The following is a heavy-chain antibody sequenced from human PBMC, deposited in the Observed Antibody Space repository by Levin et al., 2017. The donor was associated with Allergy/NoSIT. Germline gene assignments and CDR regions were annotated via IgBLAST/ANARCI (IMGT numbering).Heavy chain of an antibody. Sequence: GESLKISCAASGFTFSSYGMHWVRQAPGKGLEWVAVIWYDGSNKYYADSVKGRFTISRDNSKNTLYLQMNSLRAEDTAVYYCARGSGVVVAATYFDYWGQGTLVTVSS. CDR2: IWYDGSNK. CDR1: GFTFSSYG. V-gene: IGHV3-33*01. CDR3: ARGSGVVVAATYFDY. D-gene: IGHD2-15*01. J-gene: IGHJ4*02.